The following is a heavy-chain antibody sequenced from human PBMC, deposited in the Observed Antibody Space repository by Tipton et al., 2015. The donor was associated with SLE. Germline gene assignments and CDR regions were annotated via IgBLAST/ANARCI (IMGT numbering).Heavy chain of an antibody. Sequence: LRLSCTVSGGSISTYYWSWIRQPPGKGLEWIGYIHYSESTNYNPSLKSRVTISVDTSKNQFSLKLSSVTAADTAVYYCARASIAVAENDAFDIWGQGTMVTVSS. D-gene: IGHD6-19*01. J-gene: IGHJ3*02. CDR1: GGSISTYY. CDR2: IHYSEST. V-gene: IGHV4-59*12. CDR3: ARASIAVAENDAFDI.